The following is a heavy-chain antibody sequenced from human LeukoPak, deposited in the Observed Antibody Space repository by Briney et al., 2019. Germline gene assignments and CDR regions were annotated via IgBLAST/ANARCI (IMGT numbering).Heavy chain of an antibody. V-gene: IGHV3-30*19. CDR2: IWYDGSNK. CDR3: ARDESISYYDFWSGPEGY. D-gene: IGHD3-3*01. J-gene: IGHJ4*02. Sequence: GGSLRLSCAASGFTFSSYGMHWVRQAPGKGLEWVAVIWYDGSNKYYADSVKGRFTISRDNSKNTLYLQMNSLRAEDTAVYYCARDESISYYDFWSGPEGYWGQGTLVTVST. CDR1: GFTFSSYG.